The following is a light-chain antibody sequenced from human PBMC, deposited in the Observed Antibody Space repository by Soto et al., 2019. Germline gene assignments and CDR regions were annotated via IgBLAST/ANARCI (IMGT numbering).Light chain of an antibody. V-gene: IGLV2-14*01. CDR1: SSDVGGYNY. Sequence: QSVLTQPASVSGSPGQSITISCTGTSSDVGGYNYVSWYQQHPGKAPKLMIYEVSNRPSGVSNSFSGSKSGNTASLTISGLQAEDEADYYCSSYTSSSTLDWVFGGGTKLTVL. J-gene: IGLJ3*02. CDR3: SSYTSSSTLDWV. CDR2: EVS.